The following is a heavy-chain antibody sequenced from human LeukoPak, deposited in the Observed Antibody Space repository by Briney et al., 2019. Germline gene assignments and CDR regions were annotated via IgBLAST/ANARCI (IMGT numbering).Heavy chain of an antibody. CDR2: ISSSSSYI. CDR3: ARGHYDVLTDSLNQFAY. Sequence: KPGGFLRLSCAASGFTFSSYSMNWVRQAPGKGLEWVSSISSSSSYIYYADSVRGRFTISRDNAKTSLYLQMNSLRAEDTAVYYCARGHYDVLTDSLNQFAYWGQGTLVTVSS. D-gene: IGHD3-9*01. V-gene: IGHV3-21*01. J-gene: IGHJ4*02. CDR1: GFTFSSYS.